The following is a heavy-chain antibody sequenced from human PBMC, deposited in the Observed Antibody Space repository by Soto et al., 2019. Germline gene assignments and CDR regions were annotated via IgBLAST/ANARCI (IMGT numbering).Heavy chain of an antibody. Sequence: QVQLQESGPGLVKPSETLSLTCTVSGGSISSYYWSWIRQPPGKGLEWIAYIYYTGSTNYNPSLKSRVTLSADTSKNQCSLKLSSVTAADTAMYYCARVDSSGSYFDYWGQGTLVTVSS. CDR3: ARVDSSGSYFDY. J-gene: IGHJ4*02. D-gene: IGHD3-22*01. V-gene: IGHV4-59*01. CDR2: IYYTGST. CDR1: GGSISSYY.